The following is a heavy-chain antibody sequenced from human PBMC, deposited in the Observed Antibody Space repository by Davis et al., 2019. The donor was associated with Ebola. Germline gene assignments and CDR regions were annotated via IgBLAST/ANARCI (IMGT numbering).Heavy chain of an antibody. D-gene: IGHD3-10*01. V-gene: IGHV3-11*01. CDR3: ARALWFGELEGSYYYYGMDV. CDR2: ISSSGRTI. Sequence: GGSLRLSCAASGFTFSDYYMSWIRQAPGKGLEWVSYISSSGRTIYYADSVKGRFTISRDNAKNSLYLQMNSLRAEDTAVNYCARALWFGELEGSYYYYGMDVWGQGTTVTVSS. CDR1: GFTFSDYY. J-gene: IGHJ6*02.